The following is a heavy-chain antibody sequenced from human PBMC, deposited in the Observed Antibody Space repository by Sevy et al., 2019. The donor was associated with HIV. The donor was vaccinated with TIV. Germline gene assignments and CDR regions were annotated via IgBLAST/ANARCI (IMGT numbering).Heavy chain of an antibody. CDR1: GFTFSSYS. J-gene: IGHJ6*02. CDR2: ISSSSSYI. Sequence: GGYLRLSCAASGFTFSSYSMNWVRQAPGKGLEWVLSISSSSSYIYYADSVKGRFTISRDNAKNSLYLQMNSLRAEDTAVYYCASTEGSSWYYYYYYGMDVWGQGTTVTVSS. D-gene: IGHD6-13*01. CDR3: ASTEGSSWYYYYYYGMDV. V-gene: IGHV3-21*01.